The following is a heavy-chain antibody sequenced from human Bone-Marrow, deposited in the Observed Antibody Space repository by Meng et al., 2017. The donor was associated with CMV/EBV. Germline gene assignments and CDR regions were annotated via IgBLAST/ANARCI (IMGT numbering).Heavy chain of an antibody. CDR2: IRHDGTNK. CDR3: ARDRQRITRKVYYYYGMDV. CDR1: GFRFDDYG. Sequence: GESLKISCAASGFRFDDYGMHWVRQTPGKGLEWVAFIRHDGTNKFYGASVKGRFTISRDNSKNTLYLQMNSLRAEDTAVYYCARDRQRITRKVYYYYGMDVWGQGTTVTVSS. D-gene: IGHD1-14*01. J-gene: IGHJ6*02. V-gene: IGHV3-30*02.